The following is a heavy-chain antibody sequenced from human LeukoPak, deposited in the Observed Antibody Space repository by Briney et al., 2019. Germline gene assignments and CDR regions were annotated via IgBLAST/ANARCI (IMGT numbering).Heavy chain of an antibody. D-gene: IGHD1-26*01. CDR1: GFTFSSYA. Sequence: GSLRLSCAASGFTFSSYAMSWVRQAPGKGLEWIGSIYYSGSTYYNPSLKSRVTISVDTSKNQFSLKLSSVTAADTAVYYCARLLGRLSWFDPWGQGTLVTVSS. J-gene: IGHJ5*02. CDR2: IYYSGST. CDR3: ARLLGRLSWFDP. V-gene: IGHV4-39*01.